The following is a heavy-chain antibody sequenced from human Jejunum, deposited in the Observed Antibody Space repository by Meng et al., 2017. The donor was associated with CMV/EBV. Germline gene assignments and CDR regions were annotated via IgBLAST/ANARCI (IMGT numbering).Heavy chain of an antibody. Sequence: GLTFSTDSINWVRQAPGKGLEWVSIIYGSGSTTIYAASVQGRFTISRDNSRNVVYLQMNSLRADDSGIYYCVKDRTPDGLFEFDFWGQGTPVTVSS. CDR1: GLTFSTDS. D-gene: IGHD1-14*01. V-gene: IGHV3-23*03. CDR3: VKDRTPDGLFEFDF. CDR2: IYGSGSTT. J-gene: IGHJ4*02.